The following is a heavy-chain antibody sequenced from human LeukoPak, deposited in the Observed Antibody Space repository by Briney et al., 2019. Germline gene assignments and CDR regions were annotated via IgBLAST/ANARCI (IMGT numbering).Heavy chain of an antibody. Sequence: GGSLRLSCAASGFTFSGSAMHWVRQASGKGLEWVGRIRSKANSYATAYAASVKGRFTISRDDSKNTAYLQMNSLKTEDTAVYYWTRPGYYDSSGYYSRGYWGQGTLVTVSS. CDR1: GFTFSGSA. J-gene: IGHJ4*02. CDR2: IRSKANSYAT. V-gene: IGHV3-73*01. CDR3: TRPGYYDSSGYYSRGY. D-gene: IGHD3-22*01.